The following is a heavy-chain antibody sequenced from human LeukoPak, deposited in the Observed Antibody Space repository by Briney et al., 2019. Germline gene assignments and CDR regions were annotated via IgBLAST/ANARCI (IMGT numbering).Heavy chain of an antibody. Sequence: GGSLRLSCAASGFTFTGYSMNWVRQAPGKGLEWVSYISNSSSTIYYADSVKGRFTISRDNTKNSLYLQMNSLRAEDTAVYFCARAPHMVRGVITVYWYFDLWGRGTLVTVSS. V-gene: IGHV3-48*04. CDR2: ISNSSSTI. CDR3: ARAPHMVRGVITVYWYFDL. D-gene: IGHD3-10*01. CDR1: GFTFTGYS. J-gene: IGHJ2*01.